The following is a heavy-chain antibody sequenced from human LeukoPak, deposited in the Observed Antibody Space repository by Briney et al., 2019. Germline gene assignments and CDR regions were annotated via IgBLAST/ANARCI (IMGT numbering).Heavy chain of an antibody. V-gene: IGHV3-33*01. CDR3: ARDLSFGSLDF. D-gene: IGHD1-26*01. CDR2: MWHDGSRE. Sequence: GGSLRLSCAASGFILSIHGMHWVRQAPGKGLEWVAGMWHDGSREDYADSVKGRFTISRDMSKNTLNLQMNSLRVEDTAMFYCARDLSFGSLDFRGQGTLVTVSS. CDR1: GFILSIHG. J-gene: IGHJ1*01.